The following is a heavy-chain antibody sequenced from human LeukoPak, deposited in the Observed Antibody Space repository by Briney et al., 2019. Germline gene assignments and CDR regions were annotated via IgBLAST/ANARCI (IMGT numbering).Heavy chain of an antibody. J-gene: IGHJ5*02. Sequence: DSVKVSCKASGYTFTSYGISWVRQAPGQGLERMGWISAYNGNTNYAQKLQGRVTMTTDTSTSTAYMELRSLSSDDTAVYYCARDPLIVVVPAAPEAWFDPWGQGTLVTVSS. CDR3: ARDPLIVVVPAAPEAWFDP. V-gene: IGHV1-18*01. D-gene: IGHD2-2*01. CDR1: GYTFTSYG. CDR2: ISAYNGNT.